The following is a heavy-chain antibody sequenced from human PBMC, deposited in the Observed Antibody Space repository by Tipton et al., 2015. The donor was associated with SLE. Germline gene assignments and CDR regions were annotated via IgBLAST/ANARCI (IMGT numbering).Heavy chain of an antibody. CDR2: VSYSRNDDT. J-gene: IGHJ6*02. CDR3: ARDPRPNIDTMIFES. Sequence: SLRLSCAASGFSVSSYAMHWVRQAPGRGLEWLASVSYSRNDDTWYSDSVRGRVTISRDRSFNKVYLQLNSLRPEDTAIYYCARDPRPNIDTMIFESWGQGTTVTVAS. CDR1: GFSVSSYA. V-gene: IGHV3-30*04. D-gene: IGHD3/OR15-3a*01.